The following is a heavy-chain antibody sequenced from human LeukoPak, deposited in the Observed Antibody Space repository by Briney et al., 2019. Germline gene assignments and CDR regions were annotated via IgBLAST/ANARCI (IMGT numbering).Heavy chain of an antibody. D-gene: IGHD5-18*01. J-gene: IGHJ3*02. V-gene: IGHV1-69*04. Sequence: SVKVSCKASGGTFSSYAISWVRQAPGQGLEWMGRIIPILGIANYAQKFQGRVTITADKSTSTAYMELSSLRSEDTAVYYCARAVDTATRGNAFDIWGQGTMVTVSS. CDR3: ARAVDTATRGNAFDI. CDR2: IIPILGIA. CDR1: GGTFSSYA.